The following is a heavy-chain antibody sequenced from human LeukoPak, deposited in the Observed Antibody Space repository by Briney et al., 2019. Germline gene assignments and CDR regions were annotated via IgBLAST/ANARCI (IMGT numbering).Heavy chain of an antibody. J-gene: IGHJ6*02. CDR1: GGSFSGYY. CDR2: INHSGST. V-gene: IGHV4-34*01. D-gene: IGHD5-24*01. Sequence: PSETLSLTCAVYGGSFSGYYWSWIRQPPGKGLEWIGEINHSGSTNYNPSLKSRVTISVDTSKNQFSLKLSSVTAADTAVYYCARDPGRREKVRYYYYGMDVWGQGTTVTVSS. CDR3: ARDPGRREKVRYYYYGMDV.